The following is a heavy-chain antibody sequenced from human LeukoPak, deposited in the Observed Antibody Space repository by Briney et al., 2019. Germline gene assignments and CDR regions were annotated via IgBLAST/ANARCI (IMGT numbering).Heavy chain of an antibody. CDR3: ARSSSGWSVDF. V-gene: IGHV1-18*01. D-gene: IGHD6-19*01. CDR2: INSAEGGT. J-gene: IGHJ4*02. Sequence: ASVRVSCKASGYMFTHYGVSWVRQAPGQGLEWMGWINSAEGGTLYAENLQGRVTLTTDTSTSTLYMELRTLRSDDTAVYYCARSSSGWSVDFWGQGTLVTVSS. CDR1: GYMFTHYG.